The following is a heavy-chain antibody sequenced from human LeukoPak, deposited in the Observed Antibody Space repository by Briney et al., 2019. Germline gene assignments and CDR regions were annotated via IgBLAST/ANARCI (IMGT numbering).Heavy chain of an antibody. CDR3: ARGSYYDTSGYVNWYFDL. J-gene: IGHJ2*01. D-gene: IGHD3-22*01. CDR2: IMQGGNEK. Sequence: QPGGSLRLSCAASGFPFSNYWMSWVRQAPGKGLEWVASIMQGGNEKYYVDSVKGRFTISRDNAKNSLYLQMNSLRAEDTTLYYCARGSYYDTSGYVNWYFDLWGRGTLVTVSS. V-gene: IGHV3-7*01. CDR1: GFPFSNYW.